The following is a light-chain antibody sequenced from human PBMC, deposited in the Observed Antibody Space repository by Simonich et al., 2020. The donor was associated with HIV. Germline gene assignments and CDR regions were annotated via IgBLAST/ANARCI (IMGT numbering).Light chain of an antibody. CDR1: QSVSNT. CDR3: QQYNKLPLT. V-gene: IGKV3-15*01. CDR2: GAS. Sequence: EIVMTQSPVTLSVSPGERATLSCRVSQSVSNTLAWYQQKPGQAPRLLIYGASTRATGVPDRFSGSGSGTEFSLTISSLQSEDSAVYYCQQYNKLPLTFGGGTKVEIK. J-gene: IGKJ4*01.